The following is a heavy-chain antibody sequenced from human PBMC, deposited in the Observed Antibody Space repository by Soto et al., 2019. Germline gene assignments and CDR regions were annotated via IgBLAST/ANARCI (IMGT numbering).Heavy chain of an antibody. J-gene: IGHJ6*02. CDR3: ARDGGSSLGMDV. Sequence: PSETLSLTCIVSGGSTSSYYWSWIRQPPGKRLEWIGYIYYSGSTNYNPSLKSRVTISLDTSKTQFSLKLNSVTAADTAVYYCARDGGSSLGMDVWGQGTTVTVSS. CDR2: IYYSGST. CDR1: GGSTSSYY. D-gene: IGHD2-15*01. V-gene: IGHV4-59*01.